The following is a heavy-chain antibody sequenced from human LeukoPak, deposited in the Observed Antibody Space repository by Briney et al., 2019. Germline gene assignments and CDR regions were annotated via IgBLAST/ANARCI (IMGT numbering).Heavy chain of an antibody. CDR1: GFTFTNAW. Sequence: AGGSLRLSCAASGFTFTNAWMNWVRQAPGKGLEWVGRIKSKADSETIDYAAPVKGRFTFSRDDSKNMLYLQMNSLKSEDTAVYYCSTLTSRGLSDSWGQGTLVTVSS. CDR2: IKSKADSETI. CDR3: STLTSRGLSDS. J-gene: IGHJ4*02. D-gene: IGHD1-20*01. V-gene: IGHV3-15*07.